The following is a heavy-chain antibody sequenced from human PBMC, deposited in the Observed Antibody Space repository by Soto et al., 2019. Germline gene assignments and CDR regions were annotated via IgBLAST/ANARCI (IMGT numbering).Heavy chain of an antibody. V-gene: IGHV1-2*02. D-gene: IGHD5-12*01. CDR1: GYTFTGYY. J-gene: IGHJ4*02. CDR2: INPNNGDT. Sequence: ASVKVSCKASGYTFTGYYIHWVRPAPGQGLEWMGWINPNNGDTNYARKLQGRVTMTRDTSTSTAYMEMSSLTFDDTAVYYCARHSGYDYVFDYWGQGTLVTVSS. CDR3: ARHSGYDYVFDY.